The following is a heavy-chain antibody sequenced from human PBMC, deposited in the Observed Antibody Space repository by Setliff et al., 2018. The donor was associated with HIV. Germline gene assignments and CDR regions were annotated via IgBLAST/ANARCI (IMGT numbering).Heavy chain of an antibody. CDR2: ISSNSTYI. V-gene: IGHV3-21*01. D-gene: IGHD2-15*01. J-gene: IGHJ4*02. CDR3: ARARGGNSEWSY. CDR1: GFTFSGYS. Sequence: PGGSLRLSCAASGFTFSGYSMNWVRQAPGKGLEWVSSISSNSTYIYYADFVKGRFTISRDNAKNTLYLQMNSLRAEDTAVYSCARARGGNSEWSYWGQGTLVTVSS.